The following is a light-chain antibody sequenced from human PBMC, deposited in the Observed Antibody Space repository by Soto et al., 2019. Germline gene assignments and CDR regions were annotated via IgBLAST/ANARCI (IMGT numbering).Light chain of an antibody. J-gene: IGKJ2*01. CDR1: QRLGRR. Sequence: DIQMTQSPSSLSASVGDRVTITCRASQRLGRRLTWYQQKAGEAPKLLIYETSNLQNGVPSRFSGSGSETDFTLTINSLQPEDFATYYCQQSFGPPYTFGQGTKLE. V-gene: IGKV1-39*01. CDR2: ETS. CDR3: QQSFGPPYT.